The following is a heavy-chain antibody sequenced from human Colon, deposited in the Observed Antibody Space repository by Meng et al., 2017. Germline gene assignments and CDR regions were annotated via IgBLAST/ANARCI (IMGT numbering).Heavy chain of an antibody. CDR1: GGSISSSSFY. D-gene: IGHD5-18*01. CDR2: IDYTEYT. J-gene: IGHJ2*01. V-gene: IGHV4-39*01. Sequence: QRQVQESGPGPVKPSETPSLTCTVAGGSISSSSFYWVWIRQPPGMGLEWIGSIDYTEYTHFNASLKSRVTMSIDTSRKQISLMLSSVTAADTAVYYCARGPYTHGHFWYFDLWGRGTLVTVSS. CDR3: ARGPYTHGHFWYFDL.